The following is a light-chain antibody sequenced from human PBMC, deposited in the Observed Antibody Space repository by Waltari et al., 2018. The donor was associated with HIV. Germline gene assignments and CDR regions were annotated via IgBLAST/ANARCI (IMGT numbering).Light chain of an antibody. CDR1: QSIFSN. J-gene: IGKJ4*01. Sequence: ILLTQSPAPVSVSPGDRAPLSCTASQSIFSNLAWYQHRPGQAPRLLIYDASTRGAGVPDRFSGTASGTEFTLTISNLQSEDVGLYYCQQYNEWLALTFGGGTRVEV. CDR2: DAS. CDR3: QQYNEWLALT. V-gene: IGKV3-15*01.